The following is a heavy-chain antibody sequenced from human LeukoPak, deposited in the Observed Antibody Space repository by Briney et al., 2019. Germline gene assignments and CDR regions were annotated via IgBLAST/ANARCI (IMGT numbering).Heavy chain of an antibody. CDR1: GFTVSSNY. CDR3: ARATYYYDSSGYPYPYYFDY. CDR2: IYSGGST. J-gene: IGHJ4*02. V-gene: IGHV3-53*04. Sequence: GGSLRLSCAASGFTVSSNYMSWVRQAPGKGLEWVSVIYSGGSTYYADSVKGRSTISRHNSKNTLYLQMNSLRAEDTAVYYCARATYYYDSSGYPYPYYFDYWGQGTLVTVSS. D-gene: IGHD3-22*01.